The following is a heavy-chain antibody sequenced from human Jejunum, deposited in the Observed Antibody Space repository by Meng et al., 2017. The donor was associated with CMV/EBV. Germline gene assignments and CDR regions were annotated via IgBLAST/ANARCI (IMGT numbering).Heavy chain of an antibody. V-gene: IGHV1-2*02. J-gene: IGHJ3*02. Sequence: SGYRLTAHYIHWVRKAPGQGLEWMGWILPGTGATDYAQKFSDRVTMTRDMSISTFYMELSRLTSDDTAVYYCVRDMDASEGSAFDIWGQGTMVTVSS. CDR3: VRDMDASEGSAFDI. CDR1: GYRLTAHY. CDR2: ILPGTGAT. D-gene: IGHD2-2*03.